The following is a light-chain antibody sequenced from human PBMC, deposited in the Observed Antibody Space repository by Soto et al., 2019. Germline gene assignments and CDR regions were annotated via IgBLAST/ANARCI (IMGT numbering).Light chain of an antibody. CDR1: SSNIGAGYV. V-gene: IGLV1-40*01. CDR2: ANN. J-gene: IGLJ2*01. CDR3: QSYDSSVSGHVV. Sequence: QPVLTQPPSVSGAPGQRVTISCTGSSSNIGAGYVVHWYQQLPGTAPKLLIYANNNRPSGVPDRFSGSKSGTSASLAITGLQAEDEGDFYCQSYDSSVSGHVVFGGGTKLTVL.